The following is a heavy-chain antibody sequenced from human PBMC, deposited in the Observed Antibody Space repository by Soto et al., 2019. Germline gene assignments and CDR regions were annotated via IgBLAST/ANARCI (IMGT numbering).Heavy chain of an antibody. V-gene: IGHV1-3*05. CDR2: INAGNGNT. J-gene: IGHJ4*02. D-gene: IGHD2-2*01. CDR1: GYTFTGYA. CDR3: ARAGAVPAAFDS. Sequence: QVQLVQSGAEEKKPGASVKVSCKASGYTFTGYAMHWVRQAPGQRLEWMGWINAGNGNTKYSQKFQGRVTITRDTSASTAYRALISLRSEDTAVYYSARAGAVPAAFDSWGQGTLVTVSS.